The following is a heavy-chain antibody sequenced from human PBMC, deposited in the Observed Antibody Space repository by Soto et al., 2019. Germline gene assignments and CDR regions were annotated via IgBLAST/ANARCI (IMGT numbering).Heavy chain of an antibody. V-gene: IGHV1-69*08. CDR1: GGTSTIYT. D-gene: IGHD1-26*01. Sequence: QVQLVQSGAEVKKPGASLRVSCETSGGTSTIYTITWVRQAPGQGQQGMGRIVPTLRIKNYPQEFQGRLTITADSSTSTAHIELTSLTSEDTAVYYCATDKYGAGRVGVHSWGQGTLVTVSS. CDR2: IVPTLRIK. J-gene: IGHJ5*02. CDR3: ATDKYGAGRVGVHS.